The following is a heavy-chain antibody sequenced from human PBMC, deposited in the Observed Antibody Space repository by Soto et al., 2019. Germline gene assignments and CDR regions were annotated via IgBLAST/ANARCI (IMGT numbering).Heavy chain of an antibody. CDR3: ARCRSSSWYFPHYYYYGMDV. D-gene: IGHD6-13*01. Sequence: QVQLVQSGAEVKKPGASVKVSCKASGYTFTSYDINWVRQATGQGLAWMGWLHPNSGHTGYAQKFQGRVTMTRNTSRSTAYMELSGLGSEDTAVYYCARCRSSSWYFPHYYYYGMDVWGQGTTVTVSS. J-gene: IGHJ6*02. CDR1: GYTFTSYD. CDR2: LHPNSGHT. V-gene: IGHV1-8*01.